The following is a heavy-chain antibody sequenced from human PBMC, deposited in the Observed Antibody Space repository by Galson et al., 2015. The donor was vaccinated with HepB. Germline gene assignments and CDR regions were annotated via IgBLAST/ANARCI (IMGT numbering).Heavy chain of an antibody. CDR2: IYYSGST. CDR1: GGSISSGDYY. CDR3: ARATRETQLLYVGVRNAPRGIDY. Sequence: LSLTCTVSGGSISSGDYYWSWIRQPPGKGLEWIGYIYYSGSTYYNPSLKSRVTISVDTSKNQFSLKLSSVTAADTAVYYCARATRETQLLYVGVRNAPRGIDYWGQGTLVTVSS. J-gene: IGHJ4*02. D-gene: IGHD2-2*02. V-gene: IGHV4-30-4*01.